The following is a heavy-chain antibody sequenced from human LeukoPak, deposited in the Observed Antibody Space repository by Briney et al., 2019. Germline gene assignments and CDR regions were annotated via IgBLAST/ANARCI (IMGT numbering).Heavy chain of an antibody. J-gene: IGHJ6*02. CDR2: SNPYSGGT. V-gene: IGHV1-2*02. Sequence: VASVKVSCNASGYTFTGYYMHWVRQAPGQGLEWMGWSNPYSGGTNYAQKFQGRVTMSRDTTTSTAYMELSRLRSDDTAVYYCARSTGYVYYHYGMDVWGQGTTVTVSS. D-gene: IGHD3-16*01. CDR3: ARSTGYVYYHYGMDV. CDR1: GYTFTGYY.